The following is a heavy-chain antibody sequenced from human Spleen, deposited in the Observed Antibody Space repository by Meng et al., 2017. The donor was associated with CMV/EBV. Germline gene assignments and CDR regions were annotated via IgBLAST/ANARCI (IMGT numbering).Heavy chain of an antibody. V-gene: IGHV3-30*14. D-gene: IGHD3-16*01. CDR2: IYYDGTNK. J-gene: IGHJ4*02. CDR1: GFTFSDYP. Sequence: GESLKISCAPSGFTFSDYPLHWVRQAPGKGLEWVALIYYDGTNKYYADSVKGRFTISRENAKNSFSLQMNSLRVGDTAVYYCARQWDYGYNSLDYWGQGTLVTVSS. CDR3: ARQWDYGYNSLDY.